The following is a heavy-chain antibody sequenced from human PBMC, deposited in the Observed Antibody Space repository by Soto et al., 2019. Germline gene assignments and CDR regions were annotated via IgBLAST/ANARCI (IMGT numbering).Heavy chain of an antibody. CDR3: ASAYSSSPVRGAFDI. V-gene: IGHV5-10-1*01. J-gene: IGHJ3*02. CDR2: IDPSDSYT. CDR1: EYSITSYW. Sequence: RGESMKICCKGSEYSITSYWISCVRQMPGKGLEWMGRIDPSDSYTNYSPSFQGHVTISADKSISTAYLQWSSLKASDTAMYYCASAYSSSPVRGAFDIWGQGTMVTVS. D-gene: IGHD6-13*01.